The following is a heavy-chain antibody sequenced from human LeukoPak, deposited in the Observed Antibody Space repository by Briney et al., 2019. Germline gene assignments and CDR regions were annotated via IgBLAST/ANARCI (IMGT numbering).Heavy chain of an antibody. CDR3: ATETNSGYVVTGPGY. D-gene: IGHD5-12*01. V-gene: IGHV1-69*13. CDR1: GGTFSSYA. Sequence: SVKVSGKASGGTFSSYAISWVRQAPGQGLEWMGGIIPIFGTANYAQKFQGRVTITADESTSTAYMELSSLRSEDTAVYYCATETNSGYVVTGPGYWGQGTLVTVSS. CDR2: IIPIFGTA. J-gene: IGHJ4*02.